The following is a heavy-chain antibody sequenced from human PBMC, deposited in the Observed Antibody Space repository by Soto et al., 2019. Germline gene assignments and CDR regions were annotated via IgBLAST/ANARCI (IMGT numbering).Heavy chain of an antibody. CDR3: AGGGQIWPDY. CDR1: GFTFSSYA. J-gene: IGHJ4*02. CDR2: ISYDGSNK. D-gene: IGHD5-18*01. V-gene: IGHV3-30-3*01. Sequence: QVQLVDSGGGVVQPGRSLSLSCTASGFTFSSYAMHWVRQAPGEGLEWVAVISYDGSNKYYADSVKARFTISRDNSKNTLYLQMNSLRAEETAVYYCAGGGQIWPDYWGQGTLVTVSS.